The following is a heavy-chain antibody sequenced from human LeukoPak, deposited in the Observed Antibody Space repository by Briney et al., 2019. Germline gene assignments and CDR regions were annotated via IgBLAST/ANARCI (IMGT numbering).Heavy chain of an antibody. J-gene: IGHJ6*03. D-gene: IGHD1-26*01. V-gene: IGHV3-23*01. CDR2: IRGSGGST. CDR3: ARGQVGATARAYYYYMDV. Sequence: GGSLRLSCAASGFTFSSYAMSWVRQAPGKGLEWVSAIRGSGGSTYYADSVKGRFTISRDNSKNTLYLQMNSLRAEDTAVYYCARGQVGATARAYYYYMDVWGKGTTVTVSS. CDR1: GFTFSSYA.